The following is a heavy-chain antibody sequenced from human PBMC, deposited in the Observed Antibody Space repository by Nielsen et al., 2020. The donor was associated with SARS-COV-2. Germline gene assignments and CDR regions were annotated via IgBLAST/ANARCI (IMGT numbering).Heavy chain of an antibody. CDR3: ARETSSGSYTNWLDP. D-gene: IGHD3-10*01. Sequence: GGSLRLSCAASGFTFSTYWMHWVRQAPGKGLVWVSHINSDGSSTTYADSVKGRFTIFRDNAKNTLYLQMNSLRAEDTAVYYCARETSSGSYTNWLDPWGQGTLVTVSS. V-gene: IGHV3-74*01. J-gene: IGHJ5*02. CDR1: GFTFSTYW. CDR2: INSDGSST.